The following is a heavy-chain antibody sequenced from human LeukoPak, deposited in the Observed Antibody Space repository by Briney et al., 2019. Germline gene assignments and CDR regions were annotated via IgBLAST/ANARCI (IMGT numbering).Heavy chain of an antibody. D-gene: IGHD3-9*01. CDR2: ISSNGGST. J-gene: IGHJ4*02. CDR3: VKGLLTRRFAWGY. CDR1: GFTFSSYA. Sequence: GGSLRLSCSASGFTFSSYAMHWVRQAPGKGLEYVPAISSNGGSTYYADSVKGRFTISRDNSKNTLYLQMSSLRAEDTAVYYCVKGLLTRRFAWGYWGQGTLVTVSS. V-gene: IGHV3-64D*06.